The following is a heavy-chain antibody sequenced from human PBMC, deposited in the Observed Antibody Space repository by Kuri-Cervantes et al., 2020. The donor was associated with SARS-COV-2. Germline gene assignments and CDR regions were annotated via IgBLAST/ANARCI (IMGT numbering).Heavy chain of an antibody. CDR1: GFTFSSYG. D-gene: IGHD2-2*02. CDR3: AKALLLYPDY. V-gene: IGHV3-30*02. J-gene: IGHJ4*02. Sequence: GESLKISCAACGFTFSSYGMHWVRQAPGKGLEWVAFIRYDGSNKYYADSVKGRFTISRDNSKNTLYLQMNSLRAEDTAVYYCAKALLLYPDYWGQGTLVTVSS. CDR2: IRYDGSNK.